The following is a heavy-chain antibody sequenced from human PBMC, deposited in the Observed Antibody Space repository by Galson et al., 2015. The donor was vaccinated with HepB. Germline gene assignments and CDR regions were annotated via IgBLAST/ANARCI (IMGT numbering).Heavy chain of an antibody. D-gene: IGHD3-10*01. CDR3: AKETRSGSGTYYFDY. V-gene: IGHV3-30*18. Sequence: SLRLSCAASGFIFNNYAMHWVRQAPGKGLEWVAVISNDERNEYYADSAKGRFTISRDGFRSTLYLQINRLRPEDTAVYYCAKETRSGSGTYYFDYWGQGTVVTVSS. J-gene: IGHJ4*02. CDR2: ISNDERNE. CDR1: GFIFNNYA.